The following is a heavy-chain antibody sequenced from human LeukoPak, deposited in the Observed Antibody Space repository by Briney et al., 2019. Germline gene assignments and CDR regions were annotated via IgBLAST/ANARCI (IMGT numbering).Heavy chain of an antibody. D-gene: IGHD1-26*01. Sequence: PSETLSLTCTVSGGSLSSSSYYWGWLRQPPGKGLEWIGSIYYSGSTYYNPSLKSRVTISVDTSKNQFSLKLSSVTAADTAVYYCARESTGELNRWGQGTLVTVSS. CDR1: GGSLSSSSYY. V-gene: IGHV4-39*02. J-gene: IGHJ5*02. CDR2: IYYSGST. CDR3: ARESTGELNR.